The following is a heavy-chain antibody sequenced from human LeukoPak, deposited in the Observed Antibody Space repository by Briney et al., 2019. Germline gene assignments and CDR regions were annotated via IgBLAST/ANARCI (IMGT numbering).Heavy chain of an antibody. CDR2: INAGNGNT. CDR3: ARMGAAVTNRWGPDY. J-gene: IGHJ4*02. D-gene: IGHD4-11*01. V-gene: IGHV1-3*01. CDR1: GYTFTSYA. Sequence: ASVKVSCKASGYTFTSYAMHWVRQAPGQRLEWMGWINAGNGNTKYSQKFQGRVTMTRNTSISTAYMELSSLRSEDTAVYYCARMGAAVTNRWGPDYWGQGTLVTVSS.